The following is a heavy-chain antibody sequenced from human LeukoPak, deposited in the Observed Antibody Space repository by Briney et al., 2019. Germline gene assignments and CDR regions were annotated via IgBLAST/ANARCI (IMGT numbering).Heavy chain of an antibody. V-gene: IGHV4/OR15-8*01. Sequence: SETLSLTCDVSGGSIDNTNWWNWVRQPPGKGLEWIGEIHHDGRINYNPSLKSRVTLSVDKSKNQFSLRLNSVTAADTAMYYCARSHDHLWGNYPDYWGQGTLVTVSS. CDR1: GGSIDNTNW. D-gene: IGHD3-16*02. CDR3: ARSHDHLWGNYPDY. J-gene: IGHJ4*02. CDR2: IHHDGRI.